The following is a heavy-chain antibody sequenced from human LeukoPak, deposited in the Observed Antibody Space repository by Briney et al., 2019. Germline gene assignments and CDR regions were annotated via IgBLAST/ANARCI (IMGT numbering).Heavy chain of an antibody. CDR1: GFTFSSYD. CDR3: ARALTGDTGGYYYYGMDV. D-gene: IGHD3-9*01. V-gene: IGHV3-13*04. Sequence: HPGGSLRLSCAASGFTFSSYDMHWVRQATGKGLEWVSAIGTAGDTYYPGSVKGRFTISRENAKNSLYLQMNSLRAGDTAVYYCARALTGDTGGYYYYGMDVWGQGTTVTVSS. J-gene: IGHJ6*02. CDR2: IGTAGDT.